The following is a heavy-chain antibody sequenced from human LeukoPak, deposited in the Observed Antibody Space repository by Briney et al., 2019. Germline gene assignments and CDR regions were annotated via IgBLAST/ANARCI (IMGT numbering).Heavy chain of an antibody. Sequence: GESLKISCKGSGYSFTNYWIAWVRQMPGKGLEWMGIIYPGDSDIRYSPSFQGQVTISADNSISTAYLQWSSLMASDTAMYYCARTHTYRSDYWGQGTLVTVSS. CDR3: ARTHTYRSDY. CDR2: IYPGDSDI. V-gene: IGHV5-51*01. J-gene: IGHJ4*02. D-gene: IGHD2-21*01. CDR1: GYSFTNYW.